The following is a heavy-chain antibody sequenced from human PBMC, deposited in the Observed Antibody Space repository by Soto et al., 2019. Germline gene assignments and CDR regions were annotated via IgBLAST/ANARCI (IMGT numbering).Heavy chain of an antibody. CDR1: GGSISSGDYY. CDR3: AREGRGSSGYHRHFDY. J-gene: IGHJ4*02. CDR2: IYYSGST. D-gene: IGHD3-22*01. V-gene: IGHV4-30-4*01. Sequence: PSETLSLTCTVSGGSISSGDYYWSWIRQPPGKGLEWIGYIYYSGSTYYNPSLKSRVTISVDTSKNQFSLKLSSVTAADTAVYYCAREGRGSSGYHRHFDYWGQGTLVTVSS.